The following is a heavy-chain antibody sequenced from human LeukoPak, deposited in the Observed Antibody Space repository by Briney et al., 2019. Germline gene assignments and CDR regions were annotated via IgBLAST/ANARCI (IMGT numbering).Heavy chain of an antibody. D-gene: IGHD3-10*01. J-gene: IGHJ4*02. CDR1: GFNIAAYA. Sequence: PGGSLRLSCAASGFNIAAYAMYWVRQPPGKSLEWVSLISGDSDNRYSAASVKGRFTISRDNSKNSLFLQMNSLTTEDTALYYCAIAYESGSFYRAFAYWCQGALVTVSS. V-gene: IGHV3-43*02. CDR3: AIAYESGSFYRAFAY. CDR2: ISGDSDNR.